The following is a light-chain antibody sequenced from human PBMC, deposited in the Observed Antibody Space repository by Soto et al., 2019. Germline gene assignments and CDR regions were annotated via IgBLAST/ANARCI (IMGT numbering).Light chain of an antibody. Sequence: ERVMTQSPATLSVSPGERATLSCRASQSVSSNLAWYQQKPGQAPRLLIYGASTRATGIPARFSGSGSATELTLTLYSLQSKNFANDYCKTYNNWPPMTFGQGTRLEIK. J-gene: IGKJ5*01. CDR1: QSVSSN. CDR2: GAS. V-gene: IGKV3-15*01. CDR3: KTYNNWPPMT.